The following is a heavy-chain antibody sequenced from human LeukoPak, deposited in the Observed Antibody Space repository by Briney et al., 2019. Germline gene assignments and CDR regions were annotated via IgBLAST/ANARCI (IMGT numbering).Heavy chain of an antibody. D-gene: IGHD6-19*01. J-gene: IGHJ5*02. V-gene: IGHV1-69*04. CDR3: ARDQSSSGRYGQWFDP. CDR1: GGTFSSYA. CDR2: IIPIFGIA. Sequence: SVKVSCKASGGTFSSYAISWVRQAPGQGLEWMGRIIPIFGIANYAQKFQGRVTITADKSTSTAYMELSSLRSEDTAVYYCARDQSSSGRYGQWFDPWGQGTLVTVSS.